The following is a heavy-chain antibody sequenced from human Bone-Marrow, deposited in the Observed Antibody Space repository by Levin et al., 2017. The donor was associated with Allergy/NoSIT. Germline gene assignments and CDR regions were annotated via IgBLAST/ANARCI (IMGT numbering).Heavy chain of an antibody. Sequence: ASVKVSCKASGGSISSHAISCVRQAPGQGLEWMGGIIPIFGTPEYAQKFRGRVTITADESTSTVSMAINSLTSEDTAVYYCASLYSSGWSRDYWGQGTLVTVSS. CDR2: IIPIFGTP. CDR3: ASLYSSGWSRDY. V-gene: IGHV1-69*13. CDR1: GGSISSHA. J-gene: IGHJ4*02. D-gene: IGHD6-19*01.